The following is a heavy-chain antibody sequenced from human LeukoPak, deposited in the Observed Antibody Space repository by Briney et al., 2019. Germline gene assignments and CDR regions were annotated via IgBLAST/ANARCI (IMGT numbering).Heavy chain of an antibody. J-gene: IGHJ3*02. D-gene: IGHD2-2*01. V-gene: IGHV1-69*01. CDR1: GGTFSSYA. CDR2: IIPIFGTA. Sequence: SVKVSCKASGGTFSSYAISWVRQAPGQGLEWMGGIIPIFGTANYAQKFQGRVTITADESTSTAYMELSSLRSQDTAVYYCARSIVVVPAASDAFDIWGQGTMVTVSS. CDR3: ARSIVVVPAASDAFDI.